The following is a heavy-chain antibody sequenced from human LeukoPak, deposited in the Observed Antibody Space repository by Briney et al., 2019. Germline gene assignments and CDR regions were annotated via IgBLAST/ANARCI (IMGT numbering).Heavy chain of an antibody. V-gene: IGHV1-18*01. D-gene: IGHD2-2*01. J-gene: IGHJ4*02. CDR2: ISAYNGNT. CDR3: ARDAGEDIVVVPAAENYFDY. Sequence: ASVKVSRKASGYTFTSYGISWVRQAPGQGLEWMGWISAYNGNTNYAQKLQGRVTMTTDTSTSTAYMELRSLRSDDTAVYYCARDAGEDIVVVPAAENYFDYWGQGTLVTVSS. CDR1: GYTFTSYG.